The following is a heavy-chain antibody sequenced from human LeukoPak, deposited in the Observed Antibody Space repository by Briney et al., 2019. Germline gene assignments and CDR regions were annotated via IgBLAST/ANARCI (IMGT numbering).Heavy chain of an antibody. CDR2: ISGSGGST. CDR3: AKRAALDY. V-gene: IGHV3-23*01. CDR1: SSSSYY. J-gene: IGHJ4*02. Sequence: SSSSYYWGWIRQAPGKGLEWVSAISGSGGSTYYADSVKGRFTISRDNSKNTLYLQMNSLRAEDTAVYYCAKRAALDYWGQGTLVTVSS. D-gene: IGHD2-15*01.